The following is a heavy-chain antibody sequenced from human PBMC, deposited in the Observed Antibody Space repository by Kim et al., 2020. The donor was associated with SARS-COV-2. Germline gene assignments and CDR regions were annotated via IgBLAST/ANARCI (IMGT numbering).Heavy chain of an antibody. CDR1: GYTFTSYY. CDR3: ARVRAIFGVVLLDPSYYYYGMDV. Sequence: ASVKVSCKASGYTFTSYYMHWVRQAPGQGLEWMGIINPSGGSTSYAQKFQGRVTMTRDTSTSTVYMELSSLRSEDTAVYYCARVRAIFGVVLLDPSYYYYGMDVWGQGTTVTVSS. CDR2: INPSGGST. D-gene: IGHD3-3*01. V-gene: IGHV1-46*01. J-gene: IGHJ6*02.